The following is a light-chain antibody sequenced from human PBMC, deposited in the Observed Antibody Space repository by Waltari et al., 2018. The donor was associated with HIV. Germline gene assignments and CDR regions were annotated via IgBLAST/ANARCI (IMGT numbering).Light chain of an antibody. CDR3: LLSYSGARPVV. Sequence: QAVVTQEPSLTVSPGGTVTLTCGPRPGAVPSGHYPYWFQQKPGQAPRTLIYDTSNKHSWTPARFSGSLLGGKAALTLAGAQPEDEAEYYCLLSYSGARPVVFGGGTKLTVL. V-gene: IGLV7-46*01. CDR1: PGAVPSGHY. CDR2: DTS. J-gene: IGLJ2*01.